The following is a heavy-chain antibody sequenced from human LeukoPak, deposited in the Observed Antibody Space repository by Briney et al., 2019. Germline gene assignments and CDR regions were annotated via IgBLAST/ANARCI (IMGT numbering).Heavy chain of an antibody. J-gene: IGHJ5*02. D-gene: IGHD3-22*01. V-gene: IGHV4-59*01. CDR2: IYYTGTA. CDR3: ARGFYDSSGYSNCFDP. CDR1: GDSISSSY. Sequence: SETLSLTCTVSGDSISSSYWSWIRQPPGKTLEWIGYIYYTGTANYNPSLKSRVTMSIDTSKNQFSLNLNSVTAADTAVYYCARGFYDSSGYSNCFDPWGQGTLVTVSS.